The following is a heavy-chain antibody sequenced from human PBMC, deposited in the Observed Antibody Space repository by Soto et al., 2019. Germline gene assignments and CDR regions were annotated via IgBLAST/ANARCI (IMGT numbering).Heavy chain of an antibody. V-gene: IGHV3-23*01. CDR3: AKDHYGGNSAQFDY. CDR1: GFTFSSYA. Sequence: GGSLRLSCAASGFTFSSYAMSWVRQAPGKGLEWVSAISGSGGSTCYADSVKGRFTTSRDNSKNTLYLQMNSLRAEDTAVYYCAKDHYGGNSAQFDYWDQGTLVTVSS. CDR2: ISGSGGST. D-gene: IGHD4-17*01. J-gene: IGHJ4*02.